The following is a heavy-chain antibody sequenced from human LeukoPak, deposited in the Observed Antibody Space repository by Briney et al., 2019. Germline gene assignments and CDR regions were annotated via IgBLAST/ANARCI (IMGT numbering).Heavy chain of an antibody. CDR1: GFTVSTTY. CDR3: LPWGVVAGSSN. Sequence: PGGPLRLSCAASGFTVSTTYVSWVRQAPGKGLEWVSVIYSGGGTYYADSVKGRLTLSRDNSKNTASLQMDSLRAEDTAVYYCLPWGVVAGSSNWGQGTLVTVSS. J-gene: IGHJ4*02. CDR2: IYSGGGT. V-gene: IGHV3-66*01. D-gene: IGHD6-19*01.